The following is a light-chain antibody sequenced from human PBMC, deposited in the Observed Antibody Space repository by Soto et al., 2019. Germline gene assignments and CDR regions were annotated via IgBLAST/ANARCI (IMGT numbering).Light chain of an antibody. CDR2: GNS. CDR1: SSNIVAGYD. CDR3: QSYDSSLSVYV. V-gene: IGLV1-40*01. Sequence: QSVLTQPPSVSGAPGQRVTISCTGSSSNIVAGYDVHWYQQLPVTAPKLLIYGNSNRPSGVPDRCSGSKSGTSASLAITGLQAEDEAEYYCQSYDSSLSVYVFGTGTKVTVL. J-gene: IGLJ1*01.